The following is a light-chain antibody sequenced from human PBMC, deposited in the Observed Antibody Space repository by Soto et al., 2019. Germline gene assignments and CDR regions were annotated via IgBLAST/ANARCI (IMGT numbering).Light chain of an antibody. CDR1: QTIARF. CDR3: QQSSSTPFT. Sequence: DIQMTQSPSSLSASVGDTVTITCRASQTIARFLNWYQQRPGKAPKLLIYTASSLQSGVPSSFSGSGSDTDFTLTISSLQPEDFATYYCQQSSSTPFTFGPGTKVDIK. CDR2: TAS. V-gene: IGKV1-39*01. J-gene: IGKJ3*01.